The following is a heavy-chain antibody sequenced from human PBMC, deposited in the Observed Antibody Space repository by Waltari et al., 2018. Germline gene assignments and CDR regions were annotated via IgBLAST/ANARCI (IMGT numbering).Heavy chain of an antibody. CDR2: IYYSGST. Sequence: QLQLQESGPGLVKPSETLSLTCTVSGGSISSSSYYWGWIRQPPGKGLEWIGSIYYSGSTYYNPSLKSRVTISIDTSKNQFSLKLSSVTAADTAVYYCARPRGVGATGWFDPWGQGTLVTVSS. CDR3: ARPRGVGATGWFDP. V-gene: IGHV4-39*01. J-gene: IGHJ5*02. D-gene: IGHD1-26*01. CDR1: GGSISSSSYY.